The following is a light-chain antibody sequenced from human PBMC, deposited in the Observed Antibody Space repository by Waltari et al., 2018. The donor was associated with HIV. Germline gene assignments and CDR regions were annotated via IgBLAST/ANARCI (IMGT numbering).Light chain of an antibody. V-gene: IGLV7-43*01. Sequence: QTVVTQESSLTVAPGATITLTCSSVTGPVSSGHYAKCFRQKPGPPPRPLFYSSNRRHSATPARFSASVVGDRAALTLSNVWPDDQAVYFCMLFFRSSYLFGGGTKVTVL. CDR2: SSN. J-gene: IGLJ2*01. CDR1: TGPVSSGHY. CDR3: MLFFRSSYL.